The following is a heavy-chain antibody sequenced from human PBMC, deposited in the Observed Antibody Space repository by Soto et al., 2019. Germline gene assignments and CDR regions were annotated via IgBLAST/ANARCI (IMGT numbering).Heavy chain of an antibody. Sequence: APVKVSCKASGGTFSSYAISWVRQAPGQGLEWMGGIIPIFGTANYAQKFQGRVTITADKSTSTAYMELSSLRSEDTAVYYCAIRLCGGDCCAYYYYGMDVWGQGTTVTVSS. CDR1: GGTFSSYA. J-gene: IGHJ6*02. CDR2: IIPIFGTA. V-gene: IGHV1-69*06. CDR3: AIRLCGGDCCAYYYYGMDV. D-gene: IGHD2-21*02.